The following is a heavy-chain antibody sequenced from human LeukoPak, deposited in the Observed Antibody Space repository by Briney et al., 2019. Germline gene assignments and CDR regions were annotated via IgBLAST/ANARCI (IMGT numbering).Heavy chain of an antibody. D-gene: IGHD6-13*01. V-gene: IGHV3-49*04. J-gene: IGHJ4*02. CDR2: IRSKAYGGTT. CDR3: MAAAGIIDY. CDR1: GFTFGDYA. Sequence: PGGSLRLSCTASGFTFGDYAMSWVRQTPGKGLEWVGFIRSKAYGGTTEYAASVKGRFTISRDDSKSIAYLQMNSPKTEDTAVYYCMAAAGIIDYWGQGTLVTVSS.